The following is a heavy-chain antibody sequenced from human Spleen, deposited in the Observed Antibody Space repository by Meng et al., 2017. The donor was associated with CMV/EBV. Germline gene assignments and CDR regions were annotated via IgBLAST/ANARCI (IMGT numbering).Heavy chain of an antibody. J-gene: IGHJ4*02. CDR2: TSHDESQK. Sequence: GGPLRLSCAASGFTFSTYPMHWVRQAPGKGLEWVAVTSHDESQKYYAGSVKGRFTISRDNSKNTLYLQMNSLRPEDTAVYYCARDTFGAVDYWGQGTLVTVSS. V-gene: IGHV3-30-3*01. CDR1: GFTFSTYP. CDR3: ARDTFGAVDY. D-gene: IGHD2/OR15-2a*01.